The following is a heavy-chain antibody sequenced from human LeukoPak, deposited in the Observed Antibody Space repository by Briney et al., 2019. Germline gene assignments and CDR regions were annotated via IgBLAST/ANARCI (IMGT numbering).Heavy chain of an antibody. Sequence: PGGSLRLSCAASGFTFSDYYMSWIRQAPGKGLEWVSYISSSGSTIYYADSAKGRFTISRDNAKNSLYLQMNSLRAEDTAVYYCARDLSTGSYYYYGMDVWGQGTTATVSS. CDR3: ARDLSTGSYYYYGMDV. V-gene: IGHV3-11*01. J-gene: IGHJ6*02. D-gene: IGHD2/OR15-2a*01. CDR1: GFTFSDYY. CDR2: ISSSGSTI.